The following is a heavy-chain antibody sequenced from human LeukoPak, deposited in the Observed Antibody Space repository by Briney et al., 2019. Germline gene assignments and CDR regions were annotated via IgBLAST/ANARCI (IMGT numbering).Heavy chain of an antibody. CDR2: ISGSGDST. J-gene: IGHJ4*02. Sequence: GGSLRLSCAASGFTFSNYAMTWVRQAPVKGLDWVSGISGSGDSTYYADSVKGRFTISRDNSKNTLYLQMNSLRAEDTALYYCTRTRGCSSTSCYADYWGQGTLVTVSS. D-gene: IGHD2-2*01. CDR1: GFTFSNYA. V-gene: IGHV3-23*01. CDR3: TRTRGCSSTSCYADY.